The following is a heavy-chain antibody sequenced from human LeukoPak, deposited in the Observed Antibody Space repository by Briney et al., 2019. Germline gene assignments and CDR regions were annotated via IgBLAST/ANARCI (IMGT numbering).Heavy chain of an antibody. Sequence: SETLSLTCTVSGGSISSYYWSWIRQPAGKGLEWMGRINTCGSTNYNPSLKSRVTMSVDTSKNQFSLKLSSVTAADTAVYYCARGKEKYDYVRGSYRPHNWFDPWGQGTLVTVSS. CDR3: ARGKEKYDYVRGSYRPHNWFDP. V-gene: IGHV4-4*07. CDR1: GGSISSYY. CDR2: INTCGST. J-gene: IGHJ5*02. D-gene: IGHD3-16*02.